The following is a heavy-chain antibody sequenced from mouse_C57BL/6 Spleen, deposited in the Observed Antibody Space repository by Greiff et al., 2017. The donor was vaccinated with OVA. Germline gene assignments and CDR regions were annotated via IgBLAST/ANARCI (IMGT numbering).Heavy chain of an antibody. J-gene: IGHJ1*03. D-gene: IGHD1-1*01. CDR3: ARYAQYYGSSYWDFDG. CDR1: GYTFTSYW. CDR2: IDPSDSYT. Sequence: QVQLQQPGAELVKPGASVKLSCKASGYTFTSYWMQWVKQRPGQGLEWIGEIDPSDSYTNYNQKFKGKATLTVDTSSSTAYMQLSSLTSEDSAVYYWARYAQYYGSSYWDFDGWAQGPRSPSPQ. V-gene: IGHV1-50*01.